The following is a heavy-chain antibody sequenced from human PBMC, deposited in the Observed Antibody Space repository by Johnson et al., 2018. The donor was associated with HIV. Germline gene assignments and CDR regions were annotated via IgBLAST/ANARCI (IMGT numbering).Heavy chain of an antibody. J-gene: IGHJ3*02. Sequence: QVQLVESGGGVVQPGRSLRLSCAASGFTFSSYGMHWVRQAPGKGLEWVAVISYDGSNKYYADSVKGRFTISRDNSKNTLYLQMNSLRAEDTAVYYCAREGGQWLVLVDAFDIWGQGTMVTVSS. CDR1: GFTFSSYG. V-gene: IGHV3-30*03. CDR2: ISYDGSNK. CDR3: AREGGQWLVLVDAFDI. D-gene: IGHD6-19*01.